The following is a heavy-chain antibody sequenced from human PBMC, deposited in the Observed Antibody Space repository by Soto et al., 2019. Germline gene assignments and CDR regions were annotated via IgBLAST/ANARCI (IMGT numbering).Heavy chain of an antibody. J-gene: IGHJ5*02. Sequence: LSLTCAASGFTFSSYAMSWVRQAPGKGLEWVSAISGSGGSTYYADSVKGRFTISRDNSKNTLYLQMNSLRAEDTAVYYCAKDPYYGDPLKNWFDPWGQGTLVTVSS. D-gene: IGHD4-17*01. V-gene: IGHV3-23*01. CDR1: GFTFSSYA. CDR2: ISGSGGST. CDR3: AKDPYYGDPLKNWFDP.